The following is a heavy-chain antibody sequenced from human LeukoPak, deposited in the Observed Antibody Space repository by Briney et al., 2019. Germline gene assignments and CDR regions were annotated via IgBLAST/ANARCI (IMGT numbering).Heavy chain of an antibody. CDR1: GFTFSSYA. Sequence: TGGSLRLSCAASGFTFSSYAMNWVRQAPGKGLEWVSAISGSGGSTYYADSVKGRFTISRDNSKNTLYLQMNSLRAEDTAVYYCAKTPNWNDFSTFDIWGQGTMVTVSS. CDR2: ISGSGGST. D-gene: IGHD1-1*01. J-gene: IGHJ3*02. V-gene: IGHV3-23*01. CDR3: AKTPNWNDFSTFDI.